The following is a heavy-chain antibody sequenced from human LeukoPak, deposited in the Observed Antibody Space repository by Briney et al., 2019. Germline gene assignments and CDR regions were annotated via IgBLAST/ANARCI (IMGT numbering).Heavy chain of an antibody. J-gene: IGHJ4*02. CDR2: IYSGGST. CDR1: GFTVSSNY. Sequence: GGSLRLSCAASGFTVSSNYMSWVRQAPGKGLEWVSVIYSGGSTYYADSVKGRLTISRDNSKNTLYLQMNSLRAEDTAVYYCAIGYCSGGSCYNGYWGQGTLVTVSS. V-gene: IGHV3-53*01. D-gene: IGHD2-15*01. CDR3: AIGYCSGGSCYNGY.